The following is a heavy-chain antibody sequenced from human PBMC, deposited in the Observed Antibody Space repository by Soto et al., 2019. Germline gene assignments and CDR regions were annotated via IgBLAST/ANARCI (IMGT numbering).Heavy chain of an antibody. V-gene: IGHV4-4*08. J-gene: IGHJ6*02. D-gene: IGHD3-10*01. Sequence: QVQLQESGPGLVKPSQTLSLTCTVSSDSSSSYKWSWIRQTPGKGLEWIGYIDNNGGISYNPPLRSRTTSTISIDTSTKQVSRRLSSVAAADTAVYYCVREGFGPLHGLVDVWGQGTTVTVSS. CDR1: SDSSSSYK. CDR2: IDNNGGI. CDR3: VREGFGPLHGLVDV.